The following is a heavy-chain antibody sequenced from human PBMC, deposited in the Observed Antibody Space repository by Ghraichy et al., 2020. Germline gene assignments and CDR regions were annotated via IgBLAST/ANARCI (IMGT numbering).Heavy chain of an antibody. J-gene: IGHJ4*02. Sequence: SESLSLTCTVSGGSVSSSYYWSWIRQPPGKGLEWIGYIYYSGSTHYNPSLKSRVTISVDTSKNQFSLKLSSLTAADTAVYYCARGWDYHIVGSSLFDYWGQGTLVTVSS. CDR2: IYYSGST. D-gene: IGHD1-26*01. V-gene: IGHV4-61*01. CDR1: GGSVSSSYY. CDR3: ARGWDYHIVGSSLFDY.